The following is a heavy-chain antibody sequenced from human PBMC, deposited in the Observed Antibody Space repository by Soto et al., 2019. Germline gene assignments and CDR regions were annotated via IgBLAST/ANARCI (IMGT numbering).Heavy chain of an antibody. J-gene: IGHJ4*02. D-gene: IGHD6-13*01. CDR2: INHSGST. CDR3: ARGPRPGGYSSSPRGYDY. V-gene: IGHV4-34*01. Sequence: QVQLQQWGAGLLKPSETLSLTCAVYGGSFSGYYWSWIRQPPGKGLEWIGEINHSGSTNYNPSLKSRVSVSVDTSNNQFSLKLSSVTAADTAVYYCARGPRPGGYSSSPRGYDYWGQGTLVTVSS. CDR1: GGSFSGYY.